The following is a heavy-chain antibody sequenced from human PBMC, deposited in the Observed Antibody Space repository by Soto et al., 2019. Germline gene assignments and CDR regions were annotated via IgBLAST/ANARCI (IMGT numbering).Heavy chain of an antibody. J-gene: IGHJ3*02. CDR2: ISSSGSTI. D-gene: IGHD6-6*01. CDR1: GFTFSSYE. CDR3: ARDGSIAARDAFDI. V-gene: IGHV3-48*03. Sequence: GGSLRLSCAASGFTFSSYEMNWVRQAPGKGLEWVSYISSSGSTIYYADSVKGRFTISRDNAKNSLYLQMNSLRAEDTAVYSCARDGSIAARDAFDIWGQGTMVTVSS.